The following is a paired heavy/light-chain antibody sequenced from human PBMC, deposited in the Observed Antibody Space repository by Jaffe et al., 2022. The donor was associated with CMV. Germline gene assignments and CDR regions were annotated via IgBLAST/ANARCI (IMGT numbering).Heavy chain of an antibody. J-gene: IGHJ6*03. CDR1: GYTFTNFA. CDR2: INAGNGNT. CDR3: ARELRSGYYYYLDV. D-gene: IGHD3-3*01. Sequence: QVQLVQSGAEVKKPGASVRVSCKASGYTFTNFAVHWVRQAPGQRLEWMGWINAGNGNTQYSQNFQGRVSITRDTSATTTYMELNSLRSEDTAVYYCARELRSGYYYYLDVWGKGTTVTVSS. V-gene: IGHV1-3*01.
Light chain of an antibody. J-gene: IGKJ5*01. Sequence: EVVLTQSPGTLSLSPGERVTLSCRASQSVSSTYLAWYQQKPGQAPRVLIYGASSRATGIPDRFSGSASGTDFTLTITRLEPEDFGMYYCQQYGTSLLFGQGTRLEIK. CDR1: QSVSSTY. CDR2: GAS. CDR3: QQYGTSLL. V-gene: IGKV3-20*01.